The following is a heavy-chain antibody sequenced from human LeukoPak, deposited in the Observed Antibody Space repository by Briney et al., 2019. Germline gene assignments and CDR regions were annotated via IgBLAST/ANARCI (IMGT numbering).Heavy chain of an antibody. V-gene: IGHV1-18*01. Sequence: ASVKVSCKASGYTFTIYGISWVRQAPGQGLEWMGWISAYNGNTNYAQKLQGRVTMTTDTSTSTAYMELRSLRSDDTAVYYCARDRDYSDYEDYGMDVWGQGTTVTVSS. CDR2: ISAYNGNT. D-gene: IGHD4-11*01. CDR3: ARDRDYSDYEDYGMDV. J-gene: IGHJ6*02. CDR1: GYTFTIYG.